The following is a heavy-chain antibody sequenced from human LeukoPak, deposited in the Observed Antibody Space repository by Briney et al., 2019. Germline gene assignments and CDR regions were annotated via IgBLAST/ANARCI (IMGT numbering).Heavy chain of an antibody. Sequence: SETLSLTCTVSGGSISSSSYYWGWIRQPPGKGLEWIGSIYYSGSTYYNPSLKSRVTISVDTSKNQFSLKLSSVTAADTAVYYCARGGSSGLTYYYYYYMDVWGKGTTVTISS. CDR3: ARGGSSGLTYYYYYYMDV. CDR1: GGSISSSSYY. CDR2: IYYSGST. D-gene: IGHD6-19*01. J-gene: IGHJ6*03. V-gene: IGHV4-39*07.